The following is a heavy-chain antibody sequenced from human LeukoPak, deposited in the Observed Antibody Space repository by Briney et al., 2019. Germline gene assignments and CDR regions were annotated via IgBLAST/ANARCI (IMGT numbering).Heavy chain of an antibody. CDR2: IYYSGST. J-gene: IGHJ4*02. D-gene: IGHD3-22*01. V-gene: IGHV4-59*01. Sequence: PSETLSLTCTVSGGSISSYYWSWVRQPPGKGLEWVGYIYYSGSTNYNPSLKSRVTISVDTSKNQFSLKLSSVTAADTAVYYCARFSYYYDSSGFDYWGQGTLVTVSS. CDR1: GGSISSYY. CDR3: ARFSYYYDSSGFDY.